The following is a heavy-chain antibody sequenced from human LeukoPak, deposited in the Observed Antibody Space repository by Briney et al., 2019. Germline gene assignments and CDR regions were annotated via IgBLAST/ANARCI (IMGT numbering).Heavy chain of an antibody. CDR1: GFTVSSNY. V-gene: IGHV3-66*01. D-gene: IGHD3-22*01. CDR3: ARVLFVAYDSSYYFDY. Sequence: GGSLRLSCAASGFTVSSNYMSWARQAPGKGLEWVSVIYSGGSTYYVDSVKGRFTISRDNSKNTLYLQMNSLRAEDTAVYYCARVLFVAYDSSYYFDYWGQGTLVTVSS. J-gene: IGHJ4*02. CDR2: IYSGGST.